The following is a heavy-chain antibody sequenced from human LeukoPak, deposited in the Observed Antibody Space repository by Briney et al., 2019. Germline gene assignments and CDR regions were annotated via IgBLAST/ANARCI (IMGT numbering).Heavy chain of an antibody. J-gene: IGHJ6*03. V-gene: IGHV3-30-3*01. CDR3: AREGFDTDYNYYYYMDV. CDR1: GFTFSSYA. Sequence: GGSLRLSCAASGFTFSSYAMHWVRQAPGKGLEWVAVISYDGSNKYYADSVKGRFTISRDNSKNTLYLQMNSLRAEDTAVYYCAREGFDTDYNYYYYMDVWGKGTTVTVSS. CDR2: ISYDGSNK. D-gene: IGHD4/OR15-4a*01.